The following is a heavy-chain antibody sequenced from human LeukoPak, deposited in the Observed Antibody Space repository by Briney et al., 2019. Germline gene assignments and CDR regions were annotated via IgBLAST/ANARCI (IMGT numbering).Heavy chain of an antibody. Sequence: GGSLRLSCAASGFILSTHGMHWVRQAPGKGLEWVAGMWYDGSREDYADSVKGRFTISRDMSKNTLNLQMNSLRVEDTAMFYCARDLSFGSLNFRGQGTLVTVSS. CDR3: ARDLSFGSLNF. J-gene: IGHJ1*01. CDR2: MWYDGSRE. V-gene: IGHV3-33*01. CDR1: GFILSTHG. D-gene: IGHD1-26*01.